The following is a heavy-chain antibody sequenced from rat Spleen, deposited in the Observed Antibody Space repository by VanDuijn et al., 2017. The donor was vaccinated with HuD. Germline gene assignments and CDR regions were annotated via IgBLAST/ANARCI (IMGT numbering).Heavy chain of an antibody. V-gene: IGHV2-27*01. CDR3: ARARTYYGYNSYYFDY. D-gene: IGHD1-9*01. CDR1: GFSLTSYH. CDR2: IQNGGST. Sequence: QVQLKESGPGLVQPSQTLSLTCTVSGFSLTSYHVHWVRQPPGKGLEWMGRIQNGGSTDYNSALKSRLSISRDTSKSQLFLKMNSLQTEDTATYYCARARTYYGYNSYYFDYWGQGVMVTVSS. J-gene: IGHJ2*01.